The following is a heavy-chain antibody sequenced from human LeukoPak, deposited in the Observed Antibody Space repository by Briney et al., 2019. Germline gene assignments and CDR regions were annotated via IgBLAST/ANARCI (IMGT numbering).Heavy chain of an antibody. Sequence: SQTLSLTCTVSGGSISSGGYYWSWIRQHPGKGLEWIGYIYYSGGTYYNPSLKSRVTISVDTSKNQFSLKLSPVTAADTAVYYCARYDFWSGSRPFDYWGQGTLVTVSS. CDR3: ARYDFWSGSRPFDY. CDR2: IYYSGGT. V-gene: IGHV4-31*03. CDR1: GGSISSGGYY. J-gene: IGHJ4*02. D-gene: IGHD3-3*01.